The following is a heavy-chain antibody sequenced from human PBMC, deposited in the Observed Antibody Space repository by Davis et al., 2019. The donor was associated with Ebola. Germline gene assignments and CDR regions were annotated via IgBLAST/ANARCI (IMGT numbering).Heavy chain of an antibody. CDR2: IFRDGTT. D-gene: IGHD1-26*01. Sequence: MPSETLSLTCSVSLYSITSGYYWGWIRQPPGKGLEWIGSIFRDGTTYYNPSLKSRFTMSVDTSKNQFSLKVNSLTAADTAVYYCARIVGSTNVDSWGQGILVTVSS. V-gene: IGHV4-38-2*02. CDR3: ARIVGSTNVDS. CDR1: LYSITSGYY. J-gene: IGHJ4*02.